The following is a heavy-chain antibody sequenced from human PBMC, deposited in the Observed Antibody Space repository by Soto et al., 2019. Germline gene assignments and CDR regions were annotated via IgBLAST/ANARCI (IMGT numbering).Heavy chain of an antibody. Sequence: TSETLSLTCSVSGGSVSRRRDYWGWIRQSPGKGLEWLASVFHGGNTLYNPSLERRVSICVDTSKNPFSLRLTTVTAAETAIYYCARQNYYDNSRVWWGQGTQVTVSX. CDR2: VFHGGNT. J-gene: IGHJ4*02. D-gene: IGHD3-22*01. V-gene: IGHV4-39*01. CDR1: GGSVSRRRDY. CDR3: ARQNYYDNSRVW.